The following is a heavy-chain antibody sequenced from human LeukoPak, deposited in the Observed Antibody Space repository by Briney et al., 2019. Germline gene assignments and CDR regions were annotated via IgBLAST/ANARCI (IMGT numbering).Heavy chain of an antibody. CDR1: GGSISSGSYY. CDR2: IYTSGST. J-gene: IGHJ3*02. V-gene: IGHV4-61*02. Sequence: SQTLSLTCTVSGGSISSGSYYWSWIRQPAGKGLEWIGRIYTSGSTNYNPSLKSRVTISVDTSKNQFSLKLSSVTAADTAVCYCAREEMIAAAGRDAFDIWGQGTMVTVSS. D-gene: IGHD6-13*01. CDR3: AREEMIAAAGRDAFDI.